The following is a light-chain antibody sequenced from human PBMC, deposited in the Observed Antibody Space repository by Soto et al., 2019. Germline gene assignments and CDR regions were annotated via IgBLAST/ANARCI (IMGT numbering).Light chain of an antibody. CDR3: QQYGSSPSWT. CDR1: QNIRNN. V-gene: IGKV3-15*01. CDR2: GAS. J-gene: IGKJ1*01. Sequence: EVVMTQSPASLSVSPGERVTLSCRASQNIRNNLAWYQQKPGQSPRLLISGASTREAGVPGRFSGSGSGTEFTLIISSLQSEDFAIYYCQQYGSSPSWTFGQGTKVEIK.